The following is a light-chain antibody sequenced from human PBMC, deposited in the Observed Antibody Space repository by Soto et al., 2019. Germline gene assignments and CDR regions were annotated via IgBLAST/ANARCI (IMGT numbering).Light chain of an antibody. J-gene: IGKJ3*01. CDR1: QSVLYSSNNKNY. V-gene: IGKV4-1*01. CDR3: QQYYSTPPVT. CDR2: WAS. Sequence: DIVMTQSPDSLAVSLGERATINCKSSQSVLYSSNNKNYLAWYQQKPGQPPKLLIYWASTRESGVPDRFSGGGSGTDFTLTIRSLQAEDVAVYFCQQYYSTPPVTFGPATKVDIK.